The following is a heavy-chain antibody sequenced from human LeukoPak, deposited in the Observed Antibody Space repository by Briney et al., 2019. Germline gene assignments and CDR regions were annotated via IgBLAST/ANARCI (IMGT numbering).Heavy chain of an antibody. CDR2: IIPIFGTA. D-gene: IGHD3-22*01. Sequence: GASVKVSCTASGGTFGSYAISWVRQAPGQGLEWMGGIIPIFGTANYAQKFQGRVTITADESTSTAYMELSSLRSEDTAVYYCARGGHYDSSGYYLNYFDYWGQGTLVTVSS. CDR1: GGTFGSYA. CDR3: ARGGHYDSSGYYLNYFDY. V-gene: IGHV1-69*01. J-gene: IGHJ4*02.